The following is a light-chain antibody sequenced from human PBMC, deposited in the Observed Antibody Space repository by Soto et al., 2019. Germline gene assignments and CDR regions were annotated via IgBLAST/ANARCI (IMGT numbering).Light chain of an antibody. CDR1: QSISTW. CDR3: QRADNFPIT. J-gene: IGKJ5*01. V-gene: IGKV1-12*01. CDR2: AAS. Sequence: DLQMTQSPSSVSASVGDRVTITCRASQSISTWLAWYQQKPGKAPKLLISAASSLQGGVPSRFSGSGSGTDFTLTISSLQPEDIATYYCQRADNFPITFGQGTRLEIK.